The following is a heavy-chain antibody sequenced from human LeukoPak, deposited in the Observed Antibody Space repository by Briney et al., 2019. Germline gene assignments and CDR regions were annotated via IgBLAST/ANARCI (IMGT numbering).Heavy chain of an antibody. CDR3: ARAAAGYDY. V-gene: IGHV4-59*01. CDR2: IYYSGST. J-gene: IGHJ4*02. CDR1: GGSISSYY. D-gene: IGHD6-13*01. Sequence: SETLSLTCTVSGGSISSYYWSWVRQPPGKGLEWIGYIYYSGSTNYNPSLKSRVTISVDTSKNQFSLKLSSVTAADTAVYYCARAAAGYDYWGQGTLVTVSS.